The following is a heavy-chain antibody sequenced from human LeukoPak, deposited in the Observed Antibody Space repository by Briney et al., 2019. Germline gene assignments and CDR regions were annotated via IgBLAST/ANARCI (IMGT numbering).Heavy chain of an antibody. CDR1: GFSFTSYW. CDR3: ATDLG. V-gene: IGHV3-74*01. D-gene: IGHD4-17*01. J-gene: IGHJ4*02. CDR2: VDHGGSGT. Sequence: GGSLRLSCAASGFSFTSYWMHWVRQPPGKGLVWVSRVDHGGSGTAYADSVTGRFTISRDNTKNMVHLQMNSLRPEDTAVYYCATDLGWGQGTLVTVSS.